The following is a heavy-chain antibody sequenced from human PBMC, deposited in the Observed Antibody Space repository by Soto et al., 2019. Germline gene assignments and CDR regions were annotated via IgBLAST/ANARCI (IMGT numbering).Heavy chain of an antibody. CDR3: ARGSSSWYAGGYYYYYMDV. V-gene: IGHV4-59*01. CDR1: GGSISSYY. Sequence: SETLSLTCTVSGGSISSYYWSWIRQPPGKGLEWIGYIYYSGSTNYNPSLKSRVTISVDTSKNQFSLKLNSVTAEDTAVYYCARGSSSWYAGGYYYYYMDVWGKGTTVTVSS. CDR2: IYYSGST. D-gene: IGHD6-13*01. J-gene: IGHJ6*03.